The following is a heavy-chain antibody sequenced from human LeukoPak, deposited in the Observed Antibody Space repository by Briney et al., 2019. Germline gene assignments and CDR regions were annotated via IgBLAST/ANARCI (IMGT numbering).Heavy chain of an antibody. J-gene: IGHJ6*03. V-gene: IGHV1-69*06. Sequence: SVKVSRKASGGTFSSYDISWVRQARGQGLEWMGGIIPMFGTANYAQKFRDRVTITADKSTTTAYLELSSLRSDDTAVYYCVRGTYSAYVLGSYMDVWGKGTTVTVSS. CDR1: GGTFSSYD. CDR2: IIPMFGTA. CDR3: VRGTYSAYVLGSYMDV. D-gene: IGHD1-26*01.